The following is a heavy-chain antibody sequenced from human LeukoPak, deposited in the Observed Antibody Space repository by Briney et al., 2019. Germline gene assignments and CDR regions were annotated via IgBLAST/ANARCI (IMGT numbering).Heavy chain of an antibody. J-gene: IGHJ5*02. CDR2: IFDSGST. CDR1: GGSTSSYY. V-gene: IGHV4-59*08. CDR3: ARRVSAGWFDP. Sequence: KPSETLSLTCTVSGGSTSSYYWSWVRQPPGKGLEWIGFIFDSGSTNYNPSLKSRVTISVDSSKNQFSLKLSSVTAADTAVYYCARRVSAGWFDPWGQGTLVTVSS. D-gene: IGHD5/OR15-5a*01.